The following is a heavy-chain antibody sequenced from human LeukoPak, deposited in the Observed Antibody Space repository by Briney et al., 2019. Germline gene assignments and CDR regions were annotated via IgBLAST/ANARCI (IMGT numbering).Heavy chain of an antibody. J-gene: IGHJ4*02. CDR1: GFTFSSYW. V-gene: IGHV3-7*01. D-gene: IGHD3-16*02. CDR2: IKQDGSEK. Sequence: GGSLRLSCAASGFTFSSYWMSWVRQAPGKGLEWVANIKQDGSEKYYVDSVKGRFTISRDNAKNSLYLQMNSLRAEDTAVYYCARDRGDYVWGSYCYTGFDYWGQGTLVTVSS. CDR3: ARDRGDYVWGSYCYTGFDY.